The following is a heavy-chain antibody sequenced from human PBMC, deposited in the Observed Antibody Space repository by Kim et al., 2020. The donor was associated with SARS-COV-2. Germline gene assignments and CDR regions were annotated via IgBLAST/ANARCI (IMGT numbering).Heavy chain of an antibody. D-gene: IGHD6-13*01. V-gene: IGHV3-30*18. J-gene: IGHJ4*02. CDR2: ISYDGSNK. CDR1: GFTFSSYG. CDR3: AKDWDSSSWSSLGYFDY. Sequence: GGSLRLSCAASGFTFSSYGMHWVRQAPGKGLEWVAVISYDGSNKYYADSVKGRFTISRDNSKNTLYLQMNSLRAEDTAVYYCAKDWDSSSWSSLGYFDYWGQGTLVTVSS.